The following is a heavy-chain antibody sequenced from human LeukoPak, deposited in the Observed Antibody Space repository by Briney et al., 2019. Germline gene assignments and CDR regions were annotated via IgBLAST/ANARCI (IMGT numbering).Heavy chain of an antibody. V-gene: IGHV4-4*07. CDR3: ARDLVGLRTGRGFDP. J-gene: IGHJ5*02. CDR2: IYTSGST. Sequence: KTSETLSLTCTVSGGSISSYYWSWIRQPAGKGLEWIGRIYTSGSTNYNPSLKSRVTMSVDTSKNQFSLKLSSVTAADTAVYYCARDLVGLRTGRGFDPWGQGTLVTVSS. D-gene: IGHD3-10*01. CDR1: GGSISSYY.